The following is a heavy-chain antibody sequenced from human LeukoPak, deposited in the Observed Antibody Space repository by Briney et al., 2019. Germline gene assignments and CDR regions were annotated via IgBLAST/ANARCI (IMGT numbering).Heavy chain of an antibody. CDR2: ISGDGGST. D-gene: IGHD1-26*01. CDR1: GFTFDDYA. V-gene: IGHV3-43*02. CDR3: AKAGMGATLYYGMDV. Sequence: GGSLRLSCAASGFTFDDYAMDWVRQAPGKGLEWVSLISGDGGSTYYADSVKGRFTISRDNSKNSLYLQMNSLRTEDTALYYCAKAGMGATLYYGMDVWGQGTTVTVSS. J-gene: IGHJ6*02.